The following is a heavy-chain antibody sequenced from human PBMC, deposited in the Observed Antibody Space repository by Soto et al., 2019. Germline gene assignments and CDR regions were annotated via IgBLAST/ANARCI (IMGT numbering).Heavy chain of an antibody. CDR1: GFTFSSYS. V-gene: IGHV3-21*01. CDR3: ARGTTVVTSNFDS. D-gene: IGHD4-17*01. CDR2: ISSSSSYI. J-gene: IGHJ5*01. Sequence: GGSLRLSCAASGFTFSSYSMSWVRQAPGKGLEWVSSISSSSSYIYYADSVKGRFTISRDNAKNSLYLQMNSQRVEDTAVYYCARGTTVVTSNFDSWGQGALVTVSS.